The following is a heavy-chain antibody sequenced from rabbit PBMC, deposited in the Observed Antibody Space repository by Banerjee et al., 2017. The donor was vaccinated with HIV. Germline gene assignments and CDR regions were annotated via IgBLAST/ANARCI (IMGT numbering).Heavy chain of an antibody. V-gene: IGHV1S45*01. CDR1: GFDFSSNA. D-gene: IGHD4-1*01. J-gene: IGHJ4*01. CDR2: IDTGSGST. Sequence: QEQLEESGGDLVKPGGSLTLTCKASGFDFSSNAMCWVRQAPGEGLEWIGCIDTGSGSTVYATWVNGRFTISKTSSTTVTLQMTSLTAADTATYFCARDLAGVIGWNFNLWGQGTLVTVS. CDR3: ARDLAGVIGWNFNL.